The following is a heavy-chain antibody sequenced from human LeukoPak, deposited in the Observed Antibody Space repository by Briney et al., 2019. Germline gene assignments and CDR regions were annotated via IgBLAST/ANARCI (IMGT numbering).Heavy chain of an antibody. CDR2: ISGSGFTI. Sequence: GGSLRLSCAVSGFTLSNYSMNWVRQAPGKGLEWISYISGSGFTIHYADSVKGRFTISRDNAKNSLYLQMNSLRAEDTAVYYCVRGVPKTSYYYYYMGVWGKGTTVTISS. CDR1: GFTLSNYS. J-gene: IGHJ6*03. CDR3: VRGVPKTSYYYYYMGV. D-gene: IGHD4-11*01. V-gene: IGHV3-48*01.